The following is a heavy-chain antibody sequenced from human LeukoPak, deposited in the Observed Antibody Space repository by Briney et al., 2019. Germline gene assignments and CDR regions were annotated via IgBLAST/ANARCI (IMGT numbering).Heavy chain of an antibody. CDR2: ISAYNGNT. CDR1: GYTFTSYG. D-gene: IGHD2/OR15-2a*01. V-gene: IGHV1-18*01. Sequence: GASVKVSCKASGYTFTSYGISWVRQAPGQGLEWMGWISAYNGNTNYAQKLQGRVTMTTDTSTSTAYMELRSLRSDDTAVYYCARGTSTTVGTWVADYWGQGTLVTVSS. J-gene: IGHJ4*02. CDR3: ARGTSTTVGTWVADY.